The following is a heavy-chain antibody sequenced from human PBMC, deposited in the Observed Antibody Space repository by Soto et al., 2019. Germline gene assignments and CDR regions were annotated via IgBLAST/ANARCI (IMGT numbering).Heavy chain of an antibody. CDR1: AFTLSSYT. J-gene: IGHJ4*02. CDR3: ARHQYDYVWGSYRH. D-gene: IGHD3-16*02. Sequence: GVSLRLSCVASAFTLSSYTMDWVRQATGKGLDWASSISSSSSYIYYADSVKGRFTISRDNAKNSLYLQMNSLRAEDTAVYYCARHQYDYVWGSYRHWGQGTMVTVSS. CDR2: ISSSSSYI. V-gene: IGHV3-21*01.